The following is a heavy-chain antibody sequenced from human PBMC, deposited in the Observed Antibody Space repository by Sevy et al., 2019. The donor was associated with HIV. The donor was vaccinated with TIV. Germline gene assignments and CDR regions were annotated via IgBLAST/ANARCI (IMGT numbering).Heavy chain of an antibody. CDR3: ARDCGVGGCRGFDH. Sequence: GGSLRLSCAASGFTFSTYTMNWVRQAPGKGLESVSYITSSSSPIYYADSVKGRFTISRDNAKNSLYLQMNSLRAEDTAVYYCARDCGVGGCRGFDHWGQGTLVTVSS. V-gene: IGHV3-48*01. CDR1: GFTFSTYT. D-gene: IGHD2-15*01. J-gene: IGHJ5*02. CDR2: ITSSSSPI.